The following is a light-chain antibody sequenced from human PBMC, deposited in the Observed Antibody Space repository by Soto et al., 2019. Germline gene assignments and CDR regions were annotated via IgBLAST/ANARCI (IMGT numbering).Light chain of an antibody. J-gene: IGLJ2*01. V-gene: IGLV1-44*01. CDR1: SSNLGSNS. CDR2: NTY. Sequence: QSVLTQPPSASGTPGQRVIISCSGSSSNLGSNSGNWYQQLPGTAPKLLIYNTYQRPLGVPDRFSGSKSGTSASLAIAGLQAEDEADYYCQSYDPTLRTSLFGGGTKLTVL. CDR3: QSYDPTLRTSL.